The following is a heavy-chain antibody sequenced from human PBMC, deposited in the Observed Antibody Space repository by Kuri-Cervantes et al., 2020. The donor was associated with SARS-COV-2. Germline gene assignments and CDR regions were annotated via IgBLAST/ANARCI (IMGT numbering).Heavy chain of an antibody. CDR3: ARVDPRTDAYNNYYYGMDV. J-gene: IGHJ6*02. V-gene: IGHV3-21*06. CDR2: ISGISTYK. D-gene: IGHD5-24*01. CDR1: GFSFTPYS. Sequence: GESLKISCAASGFSFTPYSMTWVRQTPGKGLEWVSCISGISTYKHYADSVKGRFSLSRDHAKNSLYLQMNSLRAGDKAVYFCARVDPRTDAYNNYYYGMDVWGQGTTVTVSS.